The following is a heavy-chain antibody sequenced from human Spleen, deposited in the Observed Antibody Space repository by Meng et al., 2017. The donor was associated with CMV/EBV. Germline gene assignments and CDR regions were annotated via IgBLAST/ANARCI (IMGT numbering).Heavy chain of an antibody. V-gene: IGHV2-5*02. J-gene: IGHJ4*02. CDR3: AHSLYSNVLFDF. CDR2: IFWDNDR. Sequence: QITLKGSGPTLVKPTETLTLTCTFSGFSLTTSGVGVGWMRQPPGKALEWLALIFWDNDRRYSPALKSRLTITKDTSKNQVVLTVTNMDPVDTATYYCAHSLYSNVLFDFWGQGTLVTVSS. D-gene: IGHD4-11*01. CDR1: GFSLTTSGVG.